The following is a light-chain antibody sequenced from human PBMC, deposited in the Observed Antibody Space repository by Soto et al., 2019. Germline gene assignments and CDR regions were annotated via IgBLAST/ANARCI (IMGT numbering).Light chain of an antibody. J-gene: IGKJ2*01. V-gene: IGKV1-5*03. CDR2: KAS. CDR1: QSISSW. Sequence: DIQMTQSPSTLSASVGDRVTITCRASQSISSWLAWYQQKPGKTPKLLIYKASSLESGVPSRFSGSGSGTEFTLTISILQADDFATYYCQQYNSYSPYTFGQGTKLEIK. CDR3: QQYNSYSPYT.